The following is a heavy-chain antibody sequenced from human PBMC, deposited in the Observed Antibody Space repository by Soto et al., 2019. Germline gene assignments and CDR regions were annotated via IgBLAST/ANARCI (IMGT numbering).Heavy chain of an antibody. CDR3: ARDVRNSSGYPEYYFDY. CDR2: IFSGGNT. V-gene: IGHV3-66*01. CDR1: GFTVSSNY. J-gene: IGHJ4*02. Sequence: PGGSLRLSCAASGFTVSSNYMSWVRQAPGKGLEWVSVIFSGGNTYYADSVKGRFTISRDNSKNTLYLQMNSVRAEDTAVYYCARDVRNSSGYPEYYFDYWGQGTLVTAPQ. D-gene: IGHD3-22*01.